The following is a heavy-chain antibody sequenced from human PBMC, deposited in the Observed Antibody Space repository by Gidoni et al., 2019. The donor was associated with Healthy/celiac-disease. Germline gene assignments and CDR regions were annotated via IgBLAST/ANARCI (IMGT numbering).Heavy chain of an antibody. Sequence: QVQLQESGPGLVKPSETLSLTCTVSGGSISSYYWSWIRQPPGKGLEWIGYIYYSGSTNYNPSLKSRVTISVDTSKNQFSLKLSSVTAADTAVYYCARGQFDWGATPLDYWGQGTLVTVSS. CDR1: GGSISSYY. D-gene: IGHD1-26*01. CDR3: ARGQFDWGATPLDY. V-gene: IGHV4-59*01. CDR2: IYYSGST. J-gene: IGHJ4*02.